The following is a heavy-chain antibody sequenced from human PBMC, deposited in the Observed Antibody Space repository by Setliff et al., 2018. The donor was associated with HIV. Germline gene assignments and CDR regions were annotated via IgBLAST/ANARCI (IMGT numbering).Heavy chain of an antibody. CDR1: GFTFSSYE. V-gene: IGHV3-21*01. Sequence: PGGSLRLSCAASGFTFSSYEMNWVRQAPGKGLEWVSSISSSSSYIYYADSVKGRFTLSRDSSKNTLSLQMNSLRPEDTAVYYCARVRLFSSALDYWGQGTLVTVSS. CDR3: ARVRLFSSALDY. J-gene: IGHJ4*02. D-gene: IGHD2-2*01. CDR2: ISSSSSYI.